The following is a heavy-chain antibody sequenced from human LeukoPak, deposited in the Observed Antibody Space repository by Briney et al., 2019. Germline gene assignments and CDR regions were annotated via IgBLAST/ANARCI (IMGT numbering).Heavy chain of an antibody. CDR2: FSGSGGST. Sequence: GGSLRLSCAASGFTFSSYAMSWVRQAPGKGLEWVSAFSGSGGSTYYADSVKGRFTISRDNAKNSLYLQMNSLRAEDTAVYYCARRPKGRRGGWYWFDPWGQGTLVTVSS. V-gene: IGHV3-23*01. CDR1: GFTFSSYA. D-gene: IGHD6-19*01. CDR3: ARRPKGRRGGWYWFDP. J-gene: IGHJ5*02.